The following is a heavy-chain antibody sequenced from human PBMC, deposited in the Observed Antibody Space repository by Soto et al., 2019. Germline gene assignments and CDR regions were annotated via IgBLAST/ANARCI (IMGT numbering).Heavy chain of an antibody. Sequence: ASVKVSCKASGYTFTGYYMHWVRQAPGQGLEWMGWINPNSGGTNYAQKFQGWVTTTRDTSISTAYMELSRLRSDDTAVYYCARGGGYCSGGSCWMDYWGQGTLVTVSS. V-gene: IGHV1-2*04. CDR3: ARGGGYCSGGSCWMDY. J-gene: IGHJ4*02. D-gene: IGHD2-15*01. CDR1: GYTFTGYY. CDR2: INPNSGGT.